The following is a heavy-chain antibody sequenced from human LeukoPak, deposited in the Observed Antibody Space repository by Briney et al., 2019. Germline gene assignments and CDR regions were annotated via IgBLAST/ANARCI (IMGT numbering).Heavy chain of an antibody. D-gene: IGHD3-22*01. Sequence: GGSLRLSCAASGFSFSSHVMHWVRQAPGKGLEWVSGISGSGGDTYYADSVKGRFTISRDNSKNTLNLQMNSLRAEDTALYYCAKDQNYESSGYYGGFDYWGQGTLVTVSP. V-gene: IGHV3-23*01. CDR2: ISGSGGDT. J-gene: IGHJ4*02. CDR3: AKDQNYESSGYYGGFDY. CDR1: GFSFSSHV.